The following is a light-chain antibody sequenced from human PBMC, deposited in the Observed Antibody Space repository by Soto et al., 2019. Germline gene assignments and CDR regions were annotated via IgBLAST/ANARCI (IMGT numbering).Light chain of an antibody. Sequence: SVLTQPPSPSGSPGQSVTISCTGTSSDVGYYNYVSWYQQHPGKAPKLMIYEVSKRPSGVPDRFSGSKSGNTASLTVSGLQAEDEADYYCSSYAGSNAYVFGTGTKVTVL. J-gene: IGLJ1*01. CDR2: EVS. V-gene: IGLV2-8*01. CDR1: SSDVGYYNY. CDR3: SSYAGSNAYV.